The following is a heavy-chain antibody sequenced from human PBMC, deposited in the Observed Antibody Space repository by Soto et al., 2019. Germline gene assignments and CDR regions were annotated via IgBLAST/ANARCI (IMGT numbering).Heavy chain of an antibody. CDR3: VRVVAIPGYPDN. V-gene: IGHV1-69*12. CDR2: IVPIVDTS. Sequence: QVQLVQSGAEVRQPASSVKVSCKTSGGTFSSYAISWVRQAPGQGLEWMGGIVPIVDTSTYAQKFQGRVTITADESMRTVYRVLSSLRSDDTAVYYCVRVVAIPGYPDNWGQGTLVTVSS. D-gene: IGHD5-12*01. CDR1: GGTFSSYA. J-gene: IGHJ4*02.